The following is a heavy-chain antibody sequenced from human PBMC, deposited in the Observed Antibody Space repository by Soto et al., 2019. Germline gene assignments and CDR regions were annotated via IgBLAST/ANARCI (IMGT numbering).Heavy chain of an antibody. D-gene: IGHD5-12*01. CDR3: ATNGRGQSGYDYDY. CDR2: VTPTTGST. V-gene: IGHV1-46*01. J-gene: IGHJ4*02. CDR1: GYTFTSFD. Sequence: ASVNVSCKASGYTFTSFDMHWVRQAPGQGLELMGIVTPTTGSTYFAQGFHGRVTMTRXKXXXXVXVXLXXXTSEXTAVYFCATNGRGQSGYDYDYWGQGMMVTVSS.